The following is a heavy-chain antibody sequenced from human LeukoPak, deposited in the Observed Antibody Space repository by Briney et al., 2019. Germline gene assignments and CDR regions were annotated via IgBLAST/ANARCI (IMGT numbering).Heavy chain of an antibody. CDR1: GFTPTDAW. D-gene: IGHD3-3*01. J-gene: IGHJ1*01. V-gene: IGHV3-15*01. CDR2: IRSKTDGGTT. Sequence: GGSLRLSRAASGFTPTDAWMTWVREAPGKGLEWGGRIRSKTDGGTTDYAVSVQGRFTIPRDDSKNTLYLQMSSLKTEATAVYYCGKHIYGVVSIQQWGQGALVTVSS. CDR3: GKHIYGVVSIQQ.